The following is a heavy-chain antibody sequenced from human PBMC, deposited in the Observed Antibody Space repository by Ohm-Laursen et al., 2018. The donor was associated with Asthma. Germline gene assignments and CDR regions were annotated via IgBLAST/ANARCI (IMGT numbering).Heavy chain of an antibody. CDR2: ISSDDVTI. CDR1: GFTFSLYA. V-gene: IGHV3-48*01. J-gene: IGHJ6*02. D-gene: IGHD1-26*01. Sequence: SLRLSCAAPGFTFSLYAINWVRQAPGKGLEWVSYISSDDVTIYYADSVKGRFTISRDNAKHSLYLQMTSLRVEDTAVYYCAREWGGMDVWGPGPRSPSP. CDR3: AREWGGMDV.